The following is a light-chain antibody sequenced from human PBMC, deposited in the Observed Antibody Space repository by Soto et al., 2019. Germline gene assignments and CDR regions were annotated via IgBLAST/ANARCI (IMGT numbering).Light chain of an antibody. CDR1: QSISRY. Sequence: DIQMTQSPSSLSASVGDRVTITCRASQSISRYLNWYQQEPGKAPKLLIYAASSLQRGVPSRFSGSGSGTDFTLTTSSLQPEDFTTYYCQQNYNTLITFGQGTRLEIK. CDR2: AAS. V-gene: IGKV1-39*01. J-gene: IGKJ5*01. CDR3: QQNYNTLIT.